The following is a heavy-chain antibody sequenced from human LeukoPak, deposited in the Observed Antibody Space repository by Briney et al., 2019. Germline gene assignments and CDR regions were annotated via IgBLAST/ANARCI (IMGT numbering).Heavy chain of an antibody. CDR2: MSYDGSNK. Sequence: GGSLRLSCAASGFTFSSYAMHWVRQAPGKGLEWVAVMSYDGSNKYYADSLKGRFTISRDNSKNTLYLQMNSLRAEDTAVYYCARDRPQYYDSSGYYPYYWGQGTLVTVSS. J-gene: IGHJ4*02. V-gene: IGHV3-30-3*01. CDR1: GFTFSSYA. CDR3: ARDRPQYYDSSGYYPYY. D-gene: IGHD3-22*01.